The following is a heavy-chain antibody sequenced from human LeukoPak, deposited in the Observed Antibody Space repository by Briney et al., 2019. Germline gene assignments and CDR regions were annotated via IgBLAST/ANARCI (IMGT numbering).Heavy chain of an antibody. V-gene: IGHV4-39*07. D-gene: IGHD3-3*01. Sequence: SETLSLTCTVSGGSISSSGYYWGWIRQPPGKGLEWIGSMYYSGSTYHNPSLKSRVTISIDTSKNQFSLKLSSVTAADTAVYYCARDLRGGYDFWSGYYTPYYFDYWGQGTLVTVSS. CDR2: MYYSGST. J-gene: IGHJ4*02. CDR3: ARDLRGGYDFWSGYYTPYYFDY. CDR1: GGSISSSGYY.